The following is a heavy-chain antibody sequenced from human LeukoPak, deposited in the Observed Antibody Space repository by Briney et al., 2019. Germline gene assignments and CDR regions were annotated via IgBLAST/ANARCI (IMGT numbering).Heavy chain of an antibody. V-gene: IGHV1-8*01. CDR3: ARGPPNWGYDY. J-gene: IGHJ4*02. Sequence: ASVRVSCKASGYTFTSYDINWVRQATGQGPEWMGWMSPNSGDTGYAQKFQGRVTMTRSTSMSTAYMELSSLRSEDTAVYYCARGPPNWGYDYWGQGTLVTVSS. CDR2: MSPNSGDT. D-gene: IGHD7-27*01. CDR1: GYTFTSYD.